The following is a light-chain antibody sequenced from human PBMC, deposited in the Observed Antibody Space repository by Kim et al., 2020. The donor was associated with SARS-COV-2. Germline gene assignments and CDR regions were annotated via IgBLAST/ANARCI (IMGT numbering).Light chain of an antibody. Sequence: SGSPGQTARITCSGDALPKQYAYWYQQKPGQAPVLVIYKDSERPSGIPERFSGSSSGTTVTLTISGVQAEDEADYYCQSADSSGRVFGGGTKLTVL. V-gene: IGLV3-25*03. CDR1: ALPKQY. CDR3: QSADSSGRV. CDR2: KDS. J-gene: IGLJ3*02.